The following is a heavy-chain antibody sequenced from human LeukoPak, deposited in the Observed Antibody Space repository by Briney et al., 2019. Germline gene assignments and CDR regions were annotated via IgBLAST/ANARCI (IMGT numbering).Heavy chain of an antibody. D-gene: IGHD2-15*01. CDR3: PREKRVCRGGSCYSYDY. CDR1: RFTFNTYA. CDR2: ISGNGDIT. Sequence: GGSLRLSCAASRFTFNTYAVNWVRQAPGKGLEWVSAISGNGDITYYADSVRGRFTISRDNSKNTLYLQMNSLRAEDTAVYYCPREKRVCRGGSCYSYDYGGQGPLVTVPS. J-gene: IGHJ4*02. V-gene: IGHV3-23*01.